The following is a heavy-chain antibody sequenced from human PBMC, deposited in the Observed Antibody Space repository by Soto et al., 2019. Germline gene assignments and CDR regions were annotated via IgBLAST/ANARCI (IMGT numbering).Heavy chain of an antibody. J-gene: IGHJ3*02. CDR2: IYHSGST. D-gene: IGHD3-9*01. V-gene: IGHV4-30-2*01. CDR3: ARGSPAYYDILTGYGEIGAFDI. Sequence: QLQLQESGSGLVKPSQTLSLTCAVSGGSISSGGYSWSWIRQPPGKGLEWIGYIYHSGSTYYNPSLKSRVTISVDRSKNQFSLKLRSVTAADTAVYYCARGSPAYYDILTGYGEIGAFDIWGQGTMVTVSS. CDR1: GGSISSGGYS.